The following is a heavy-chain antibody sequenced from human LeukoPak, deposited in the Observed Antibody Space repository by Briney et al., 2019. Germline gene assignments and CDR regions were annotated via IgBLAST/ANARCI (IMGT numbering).Heavy chain of an antibody. CDR3: ARGLRDMVSTTYYFDY. CDR2: ISAYNGNT. Sequence: GASVKVSCKASGYTLTSYGISWVRQAPGQGLEWMGWISAYNGNTNYAQKLQGRVTMTTDTSTSTAYMELRSLRSDDTAVYYCARGLRDMVSTTYYFDYWGQGTLVTVSS. CDR1: GYTLTSYG. V-gene: IGHV1-18*01. D-gene: IGHD5-18*01. J-gene: IGHJ4*02.